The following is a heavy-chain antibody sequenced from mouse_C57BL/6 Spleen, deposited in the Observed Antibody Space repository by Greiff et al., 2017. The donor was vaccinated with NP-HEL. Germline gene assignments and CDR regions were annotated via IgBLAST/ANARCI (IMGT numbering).Heavy chain of an antibody. CDR2: IYPRSGNT. CDR1: GYTFTSYG. J-gene: IGHJ2*01. Sequence: QVQLKESGAELARPGASVKLSCKASGYTFTSYGISWVKQRTGQGLEWIGEIYPRSGNTYSNEKFKGKATLTADKSSSTAYMELRSLTSEDSAVYFCARSGNWPYFDYWGQGTTLTVSS. V-gene: IGHV1-81*01. D-gene: IGHD4-1*02. CDR3: ARSGNWPYFDY.